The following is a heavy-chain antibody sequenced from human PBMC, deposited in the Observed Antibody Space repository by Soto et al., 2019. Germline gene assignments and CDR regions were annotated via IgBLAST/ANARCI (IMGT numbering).Heavy chain of an antibody. V-gene: IGHV3-7*01. J-gene: IGHJ4*02. CDR3: ARDESYDILTGYYTPQRFDY. CDR2: IKQDGSEK. Sequence: GGSLRLSCAVSGFTFSSYWMSWVRQAPGKGLEWVANIKQDGSEKYYVDSVNGRFTISRDNAKNSLYLQMNSLRAEDTAVYCCARDESYDILTGYYTPQRFDYWGQGSLVTVSS. CDR1: GFTFSSYW. D-gene: IGHD3-9*01.